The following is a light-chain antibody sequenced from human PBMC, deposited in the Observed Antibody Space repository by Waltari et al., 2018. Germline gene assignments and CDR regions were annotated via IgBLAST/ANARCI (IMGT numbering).Light chain of an antibody. J-gene: IGKJ2*01. Sequence: DLQMTQSPPPLPESVGDRVTTPCRVSQSVGTWLAWYQQKPGKAPKLLIYMSSSLDSGAPSRFSGSGSGTDFTLTISSLQPDDFATYSCQQYSSFSTFGQGTKV. V-gene: IGKV1-5*03. CDR2: MSS. CDR3: QQYSSFST. CDR1: QSVGTW.